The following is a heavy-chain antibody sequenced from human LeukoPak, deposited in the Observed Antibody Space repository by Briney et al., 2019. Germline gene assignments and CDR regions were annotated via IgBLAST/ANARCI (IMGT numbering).Heavy chain of an antibody. Sequence: GGSLRLSCAASGFTFSSYSMNWVRQAPGKGLEWVSYISSSSSTINYADSVKGRFTISRDNAKNSLYLQMNSLRAEDTAVYYCARAPRYYYMDVWGKGITVTVSS. V-gene: IGHV3-48*04. CDR2: ISSSSSTI. CDR1: GFTFSSYS. CDR3: ARAPRYYYMDV. J-gene: IGHJ6*03.